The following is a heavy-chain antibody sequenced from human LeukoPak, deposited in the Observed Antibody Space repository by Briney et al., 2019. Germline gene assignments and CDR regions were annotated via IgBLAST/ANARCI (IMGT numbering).Heavy chain of an antibody. V-gene: IGHV3-23*01. CDR1: GFTFSSYA. CDR3: AKVVWFGELGDY. J-gene: IGHJ4*02. Sequence: GSLRLSCAASGFTFSSYAMSWVRQAPGKGLEWVSAISGSGGSTYYADSVKGRFTISRDNSKNTLYLQMNSLRAEDTAVYYCAKVVWFGELGDYWGQGTLVTVSS. CDR2: ISGSGGST. D-gene: IGHD3-10*01.